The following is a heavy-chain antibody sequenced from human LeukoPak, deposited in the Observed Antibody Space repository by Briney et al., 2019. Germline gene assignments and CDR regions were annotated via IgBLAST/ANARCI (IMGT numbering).Heavy chain of an antibody. CDR3: ARGSLVHYYGSGSYRTRAGFDS. CDR2: ISGSDGST. CDR1: GFSFSSFG. V-gene: IGHV3-23*01. D-gene: IGHD3-10*01. Sequence: PGGTRRLSCAASGFSFSSFGMSWVRQAPGKGLEWVSRISGSDGSTDYADSVKGRFTISRDNAKNSLYLQMNSLRAEDTAVYYCARGSLVHYYGSGSYRTRAGFDSWGQGTLVTVSS. J-gene: IGHJ4*02.